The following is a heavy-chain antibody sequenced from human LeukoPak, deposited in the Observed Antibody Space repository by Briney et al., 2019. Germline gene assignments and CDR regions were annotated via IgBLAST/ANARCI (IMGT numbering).Heavy chain of an antibody. Sequence: GESLKISFKGSGYSFNNYWIGRGRQMPGKGLEWMVIIYPCDSYTIYSPPFQGPVTISAAKSITPAYLQWSSLKASDTAMYYCARHWPDTAYYYGMDVWGQGTTVTVSS. CDR2: IYPCDSYT. V-gene: IGHV5-51*01. CDR1: GYSFNNYW. D-gene: IGHD3-10*01. CDR3: ARHWPDTAYYYGMDV. J-gene: IGHJ6*02.